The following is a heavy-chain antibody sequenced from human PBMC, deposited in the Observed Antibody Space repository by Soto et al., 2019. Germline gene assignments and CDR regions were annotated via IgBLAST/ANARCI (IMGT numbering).Heavy chain of an antibody. J-gene: IGHJ5*02. V-gene: IGHV4-39*07. CDR1: GGSISSSSYY. Sequence: PSETLSLTCTVSGGSISSSSYYWSWIRQPPGKGLEWIGEINHSGSTNYNPSLKSRVTISVDTSKNQFSLKLSSVTAADTAVYYCARAEETIAVAGTNWFDPWGQGTLVTVSS. CDR2: INHSGST. D-gene: IGHD6-19*01. CDR3: ARAEETIAVAGTNWFDP.